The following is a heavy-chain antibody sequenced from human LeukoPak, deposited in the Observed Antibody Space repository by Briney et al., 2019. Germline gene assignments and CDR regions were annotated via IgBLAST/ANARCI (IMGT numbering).Heavy chain of an antibody. CDR3: ARHYGWFDP. Sequence: GSLRLSCAASGFTFSSYWMSWVRQPPGKGLEWIGSIYYSGSTYYNPSLKSRVTISVDTSKNQFSLKLSSVTAADTAVYYCARHYGWFDPWGQGTLVTVSS. CDR1: GFTFSSYW. D-gene: IGHD3-16*01. V-gene: IGHV4-39*01. CDR2: IYYSGST. J-gene: IGHJ5*02.